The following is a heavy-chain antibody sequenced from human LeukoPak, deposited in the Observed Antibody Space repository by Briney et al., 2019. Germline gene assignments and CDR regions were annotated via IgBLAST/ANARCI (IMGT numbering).Heavy chain of an antibody. Sequence: HTGGSLRLSCAASGFKFRVYGMHWVRQAPGKGLEWVAAVSFEGSNDYYADSVKGRFTISRDNGENTLFLQMNSLRTEDTALYFCARDRVSPPTRFSFYGMDMWGQGTMVSVSS. V-gene: IGHV3-30*03. CDR1: GFKFRVYG. D-gene: IGHD3-9*01. J-gene: IGHJ6*02. CDR2: VSFEGSND. CDR3: ARDRVSPPTRFSFYGMDM.